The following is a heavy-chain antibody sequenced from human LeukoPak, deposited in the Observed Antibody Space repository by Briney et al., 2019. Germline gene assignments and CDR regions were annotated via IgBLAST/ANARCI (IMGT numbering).Heavy chain of an antibody. CDR2: IKQDGSEK. Sequence: GGSLRLSCAASGFTFSSYWMSWVRQAPGKGLEWVANIKQDGSEKYYVDSVKGRSTISRDNAKNSLYLQMNSLRAEDTAVYYCARDGSSGWYPYYYMDVWGKGTTVTVSS. V-gene: IGHV3-7*03. CDR3: ARDGSSGWYPYYYMDV. CDR1: GFTFSSYW. D-gene: IGHD6-19*01. J-gene: IGHJ6*03.